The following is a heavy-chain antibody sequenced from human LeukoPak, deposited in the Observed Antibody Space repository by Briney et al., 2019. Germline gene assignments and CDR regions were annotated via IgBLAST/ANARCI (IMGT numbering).Heavy chain of an antibody. J-gene: IGHJ6*02. Sequence: GGSLRLSCVGSTFTFSDYGMHWVRQAPGKGLEWVSYISSSGSTIYYADSVKGRFTISRDNAKNSLYLQMNSLRAEDTAVYYCARDLGGSYGYYYYGMDVWGQGTTVTVSS. V-gene: IGHV3-11*01. CDR1: TFTFSDYG. CDR2: ISSSGSTI. D-gene: IGHD1-26*01. CDR3: ARDLGGSYGYYYYGMDV.